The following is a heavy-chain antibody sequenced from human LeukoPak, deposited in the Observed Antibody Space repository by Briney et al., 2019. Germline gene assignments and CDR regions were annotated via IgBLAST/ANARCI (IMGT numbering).Heavy chain of an antibody. Sequence: GGSLRLSCAASGFTFSSYAVSWVRQAPGKGLEWVSSISGSGGSTYSADSVKGRFTISRDNSKNTLYLQMNSLRAEDTALYYCAKERSCTNDICHGDFDYWGQGTLVTVSS. D-gene: IGHD2-8*01. CDR2: ISGSGGST. V-gene: IGHV3-23*01. J-gene: IGHJ4*02. CDR3: AKERSCTNDICHGDFDY. CDR1: GFTFSSYA.